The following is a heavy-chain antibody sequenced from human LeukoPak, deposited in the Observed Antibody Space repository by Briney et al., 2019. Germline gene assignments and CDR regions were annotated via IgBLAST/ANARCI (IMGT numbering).Heavy chain of an antibody. D-gene: IGHD3-22*01. CDR2: ISGSGGST. CDR3: AKRAGNQYYCYDSSGGETDY. Sequence: GASLRLSCAASGFTFSSYAMSWVRQAPGKGLEWVSAISGSGGSTYYADSVKGRFTISRDNSKNTLYLQMNSLRAEDTAVYYCAKRAGNQYYCYDSSGGETDYWGQGTLVTVSS. V-gene: IGHV3-23*01. J-gene: IGHJ4*02. CDR1: GFTFSSYA.